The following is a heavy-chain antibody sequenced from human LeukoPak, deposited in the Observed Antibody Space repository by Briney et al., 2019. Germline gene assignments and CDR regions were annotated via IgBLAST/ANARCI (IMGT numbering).Heavy chain of an antibody. V-gene: IGHV3-30-3*01. CDR3: ARDSPSGARDYYDGSGYWAY. CDR1: GYTFISYA. Sequence: SCKASGYTFISYAMHWVRQAPGKGLEWVAVISYDGSNKYYADSVKGRFTISRDNSKNTLYLQMNSLRAEDTAVYYCARDSPSGARDYYDGSGYWAYWGQGTLVTVSS. CDR2: ISYDGSNK. J-gene: IGHJ4*02. D-gene: IGHD3-22*01.